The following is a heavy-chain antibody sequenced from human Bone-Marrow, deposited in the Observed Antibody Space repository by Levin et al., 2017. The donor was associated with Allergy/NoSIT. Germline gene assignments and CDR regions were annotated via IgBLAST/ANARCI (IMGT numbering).Heavy chain of an antibody. V-gene: IGHV3-30*09. CDR2: ISFDGSKE. CDR1: GFAFDTFA. CDR3: ARDPEGDYYGSDARYYVGYFEY. D-gene: IGHD3-10*01. J-gene: IGHJ4*02. Sequence: PAGGSLRLSCAASGFAFDTFAMHWVRQAPGKGLEWVAVISFDGSKEYYTDSVRGRFAISRDNSNNTLYLQMNSLRPEDTAVYYCARDPEGDYYGSDARYYVGYFEYWGQGTLVTVSS.